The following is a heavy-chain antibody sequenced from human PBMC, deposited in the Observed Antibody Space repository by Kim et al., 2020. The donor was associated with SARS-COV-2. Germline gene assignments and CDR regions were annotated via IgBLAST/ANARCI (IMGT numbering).Heavy chain of an antibody. CDR1: GGSISSSGYY. V-gene: IGHV4-39*07. CDR3: AREGQWLVRGWFDP. Sequence: SETLSLTCTVSGGSISSSGYYWGWIRQPPGKGLEWIGSIYYSGSTYYNPSLKSRLTISVDTSKNQFSLKLSSVTAADTAVYYCAREGQWLVRGWFDPWGQGTLVTVSS. D-gene: IGHD6-19*01. J-gene: IGHJ5*02. CDR2: IYYSGST.